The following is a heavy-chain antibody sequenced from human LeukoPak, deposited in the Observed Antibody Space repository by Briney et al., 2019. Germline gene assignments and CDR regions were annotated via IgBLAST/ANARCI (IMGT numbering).Heavy chain of an antibody. D-gene: IGHD2-21*02. CDR3: AKDPVAYCGGDCYSGHDY. V-gene: IGHV3-23*01. J-gene: IGHJ4*02. CDR1: GFTFSGYW. Sequence: GGSLRLSCAASGFTFSGYWMSWVRQTPEKGLEWVSAISGSGGSTYYADSVKGRFTISRDNSKNTLYLQMNSLRAEDTAVYYCAKDPVAYCGGDCYSGHDYWGQGTLVTVSS. CDR2: ISGSGGST.